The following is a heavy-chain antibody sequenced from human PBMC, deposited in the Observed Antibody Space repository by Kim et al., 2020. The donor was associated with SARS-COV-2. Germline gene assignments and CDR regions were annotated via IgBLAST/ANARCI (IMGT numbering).Heavy chain of an antibody. CDR3: ARVFDYVSYYYYGMDV. V-gene: IGHV1-18*01. CDR2: INTYNANT. Sequence: ASVKVSCKASGYAFTHYGISWVRQAPGQGLEWMAWINTYNANTNYAENLQGRVTMTTDTSTSTAYMELRSLRSDDTAIYYCARVFDYVSYYYYGMDVWGQGTTVTVSS. D-gene: IGHD4-17*01. CDR1: GYAFTHYG. J-gene: IGHJ6*02.